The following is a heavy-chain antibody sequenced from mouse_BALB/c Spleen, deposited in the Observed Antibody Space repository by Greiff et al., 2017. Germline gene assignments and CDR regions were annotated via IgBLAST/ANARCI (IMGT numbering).Heavy chain of an antibody. D-gene: IGHD1-1*01. CDR1: GFTFSSYG. CDR3: ARDRYYYGSKGFAY. CDR2: INSNGGST. V-gene: IGHV5-6-3*01. J-gene: IGHJ3*01. Sequence: EVQGVESGGGLVQPGGSLKLSCAASGFTFSSYGMSWVRQTPDKRLELVATINSNGGSTYYPDSVKGRFTISRDNAKNTLYLQMSSLKSEDTAMYYCARDRYYYGSKGFAYWGQGTLVTVSA.